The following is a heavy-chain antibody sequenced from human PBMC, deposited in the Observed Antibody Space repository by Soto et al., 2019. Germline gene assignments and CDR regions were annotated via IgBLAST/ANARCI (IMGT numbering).Heavy chain of an antibody. V-gene: IGHV4-39*01. Sequence: SETLSLTCTVSGGSISSSSYYWGWIRQPPGKGLEWIGSIYYSGSTYYNPSLKSRVTISVDTSKNQFSLKLSSVTAADTAVYYCATICTNGEDLYHDYWGQGTLVTVSS. CDR1: GGSISSSSYY. CDR2: IYYSGST. CDR3: ATICTNGEDLYHDY. J-gene: IGHJ4*02. D-gene: IGHD2-8*01.